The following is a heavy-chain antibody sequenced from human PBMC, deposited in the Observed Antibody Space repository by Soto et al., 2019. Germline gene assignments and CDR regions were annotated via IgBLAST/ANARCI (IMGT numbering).Heavy chain of an antibody. CDR3: ASPFNYV. D-gene: IGHD3-16*01. Sequence: SENPCPTCPLLGGYVRSGSYYWSWIRQPPGKGLEWIGYIYYSGSTNYNPSLKSRVTISVDTSKNQFSLKLSSVTAADTAVYYCASPFNYVWGQGTLVTVSP. CDR1: GGYVRSGSYY. V-gene: IGHV4-61*01. J-gene: IGHJ4*02. CDR2: IYYSGST.